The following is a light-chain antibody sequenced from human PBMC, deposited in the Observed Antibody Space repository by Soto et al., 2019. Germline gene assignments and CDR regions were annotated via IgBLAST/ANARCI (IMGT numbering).Light chain of an antibody. CDR2: GAS. J-gene: IGKJ5*01. V-gene: IGKV3-20*01. Sequence: IVLTQSPGTLSLSPGERATISCRASQSVSSSYLAWYQQKPGQAPRLLFHGASSRATGIPDRFSGSGSGTDFTLTISRLEPEDFAVYYCQQYGSSPPRITFGQGTRLEI. CDR1: QSVSSSY. CDR3: QQYGSSPPRIT.